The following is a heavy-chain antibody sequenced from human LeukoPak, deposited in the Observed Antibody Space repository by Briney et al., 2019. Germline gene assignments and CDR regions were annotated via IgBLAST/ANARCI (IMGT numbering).Heavy chain of an antibody. CDR3: ARSRWGYSNYGVYFDY. CDR1: GGSFSSYY. V-gene: IGHV4-4*09. D-gene: IGHD4-11*01. J-gene: IGHJ4*02. CDR2: IYTSGST. Sequence: PSETLSLTCAVYGGSFSSYYWSWIRQPPGKGLEWIGYIYTSGSTNYNPSLKSRVTISVDTSKNQFSLKLSSVTAADTAVYYCARSRWGYSNYGVYFDYWGQGTLVTVSS.